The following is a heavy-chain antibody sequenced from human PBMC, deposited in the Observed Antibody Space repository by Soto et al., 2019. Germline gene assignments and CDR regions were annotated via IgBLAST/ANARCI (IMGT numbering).Heavy chain of an antibody. D-gene: IGHD3-9*01. Sequence: KTXETLSLSCTVSGDSISQRGHYWGWLRQPPGKALEWIGGIDYRGSTLYNPSLRSRITMSIDTSKKFFSLKLTSVSASDTALYYCTRLLNTYDTPGPSLFGPWGQGTLVSVTS. CDR1: GDSISQRGHY. V-gene: IGHV4-39*02. J-gene: IGHJ5*02. CDR3: TRLLNTYDTPGPSLFGP. CDR2: IDYRGST.